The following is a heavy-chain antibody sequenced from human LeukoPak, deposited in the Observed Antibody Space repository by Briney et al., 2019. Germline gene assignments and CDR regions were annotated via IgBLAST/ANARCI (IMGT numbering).Heavy chain of an antibody. CDR2: INPSGGST. J-gene: IGHJ4*02. Sequence: ASVKVSCTASGYTFTSYYMHWVRQAPGQGLEWMGIINPSGGSTSYAQKFQGRVTMTRDTSTSTVYMELSSLRSEDTAVYYCARDYCSGASCYSRFDYWGQGTLVTVSS. D-gene: IGHD2-15*01. V-gene: IGHV1-46*01. CDR3: ARDYCSGASCYSRFDY. CDR1: GYTFTSYY.